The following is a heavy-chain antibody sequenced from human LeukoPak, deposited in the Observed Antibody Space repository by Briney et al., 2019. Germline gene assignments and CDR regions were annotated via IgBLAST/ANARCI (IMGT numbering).Heavy chain of an antibody. Sequence: ASVKVSCKASGYTFTGYYIHWVRQAPRQGPEWMGWINPDSGGTVYAQNFQGRVTMTRDTSISTAYMELSRLRSDDTAVYYCARGVLAGYDSSGYPFYNRFDPWGQGTLVTVSS. V-gene: IGHV1-2*02. CDR1: GYTFTGYY. CDR2: INPDSGGT. D-gene: IGHD3-22*01. J-gene: IGHJ5*02. CDR3: ARGVLAGYDSSGYPFYNRFDP.